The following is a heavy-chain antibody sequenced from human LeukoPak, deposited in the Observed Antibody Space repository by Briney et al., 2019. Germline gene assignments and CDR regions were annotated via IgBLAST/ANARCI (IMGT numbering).Heavy chain of an antibody. CDR2: IKQDGGEK. V-gene: IGHV3-7*01. Sequence: PGGSLRLSCAASGFTFSTYWMSWVRQAPGKGLECVANIKQDGGEKYYVDSVKGRFTISRDNAKNSLYLQMNSLRAEDTAVYYCARDCRSTSCYTHYFDFWGQGTLVTVSS. D-gene: IGHD2-2*02. J-gene: IGHJ4*02. CDR1: GFTFSTYW. CDR3: ARDCRSTSCYTHYFDF.